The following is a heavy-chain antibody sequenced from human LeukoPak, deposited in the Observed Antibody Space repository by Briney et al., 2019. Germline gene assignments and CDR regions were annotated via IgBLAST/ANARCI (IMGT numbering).Heavy chain of an antibody. CDR3: ARGYYCSSSSCYRRWFDP. D-gene: IGHD2-15*01. V-gene: IGHV1-2*02. J-gene: IGHJ5*02. CDR1: GYTFTGYY. CDR2: INSNSGGT. Sequence: VASVKVSCKASGYTFTGYYIHWARQAPGQGLEWMGWINSNSGGTNYAQNFQGRVTMTRDTSISTAYMELSRLRSDDTAVYYCARGYYCSSSSCYRRWFDPWGQGTLVTVSS.